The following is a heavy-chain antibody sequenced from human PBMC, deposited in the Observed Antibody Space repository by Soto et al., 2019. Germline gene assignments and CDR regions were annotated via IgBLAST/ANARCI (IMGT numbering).Heavy chain of an antibody. V-gene: IGHV3-23*01. CDR3: AKVGQPLDSYFDY. J-gene: IGHJ4*02. CDR1: GFTFSSYA. D-gene: IGHD3-10*01. Sequence: GGSLRLSCAASGFTFSSYAMSWVRQAPGKGLEWVSAISGSGGSTYYADSVKGRFTISRDNAKNTLYLQRNSLRAEDTAVYCCAKVGQPLDSYFDYWGQGTLVTVSS. CDR2: ISGSGGST.